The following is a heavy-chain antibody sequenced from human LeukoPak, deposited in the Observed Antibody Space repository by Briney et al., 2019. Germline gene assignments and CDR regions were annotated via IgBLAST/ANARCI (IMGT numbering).Heavy chain of an antibody. CDR3: ARTYDWGDSGYFDY. CDR2: IYSGGST. V-gene: IGHV3-66*01. Sequence: PGGALRLSCAASGFTLSSNYMSWVRQAPGKGVEGGSVIYSGGSTYYADSVKGRFTISRDNSKNTLYLQMNSLRAEDTAVYYCARTYDWGDSGYFDYWGQGTLVTVAS. D-gene: IGHD1-26*01. CDR1: GFTLSSNY. J-gene: IGHJ4*02.